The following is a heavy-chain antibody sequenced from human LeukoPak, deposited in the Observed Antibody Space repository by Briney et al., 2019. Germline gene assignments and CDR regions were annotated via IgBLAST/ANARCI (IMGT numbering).Heavy chain of an antibody. Sequence: GGSLRVSCAASGFTLSSYIMNWVRQAPGKGLEWVSSISSDSSYIYYADSVKGRFTIPRDNAKNSLYLQMNSLRAEDTAVYYCARGSVGGGNYFDYWGQGTLVTVSS. V-gene: IGHV3-21*01. CDR3: ARGSVGGGNYFDY. D-gene: IGHD3-16*01. CDR2: ISSDSSYI. J-gene: IGHJ4*02. CDR1: GFTLSSYI.